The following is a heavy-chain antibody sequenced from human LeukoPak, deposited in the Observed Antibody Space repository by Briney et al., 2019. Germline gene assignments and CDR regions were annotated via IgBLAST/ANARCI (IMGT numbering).Heavy chain of an antibody. CDR2: ISGSGGST. CDR1: GFTFSSYA. CDR3: AKGELMTTANFDY. J-gene: IGHJ4*02. V-gene: IGHV3-23*01. D-gene: IGHD4-4*01. Sequence: GGSLRLSCAASGFTFSSYAMSWVRQAPGKGLEWVSAISGSGGSTYYADSVKGRFTISRDNSKNTLYLQMDSLRAEDTAVYYCAKGELMTTANFDYWGQGTLVTVSS.